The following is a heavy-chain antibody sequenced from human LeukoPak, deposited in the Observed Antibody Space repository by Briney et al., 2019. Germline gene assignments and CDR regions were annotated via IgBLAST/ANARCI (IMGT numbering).Heavy chain of an antibody. Sequence: SETLSLTCTVSGGSISSSSYYWGWLRQPPGTGLEWIGSIYYSGSTYYNPSLKSQVTISVDTSKNQFSLKLSSVTAADTAVYYCARITGYYFDYWGQGTLVTVSS. D-gene: IGHD1-14*01. V-gene: IGHV4-39*01. CDR2: IYYSGST. J-gene: IGHJ4*02. CDR1: GGSISSSSYY. CDR3: ARITGYYFDY.